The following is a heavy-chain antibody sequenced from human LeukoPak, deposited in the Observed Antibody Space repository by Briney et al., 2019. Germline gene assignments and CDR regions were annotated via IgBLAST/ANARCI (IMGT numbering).Heavy chain of an antibody. J-gene: IGHJ4*02. CDR1: GGSISSSSYY. Sequence: SETLSLTCTVSGGSISSSSYYWGWIRQPPGKGLEWIGSIYYSGSTYYNPSLKSRVTISVDTSKNQFSLKLSSVTAADTAVYYCARGSGGGYDYWGQGTLVTVSP. V-gene: IGHV4-39*01. CDR2: IYYSGST. D-gene: IGHD5-12*01. CDR3: ARGSGGGYDY.